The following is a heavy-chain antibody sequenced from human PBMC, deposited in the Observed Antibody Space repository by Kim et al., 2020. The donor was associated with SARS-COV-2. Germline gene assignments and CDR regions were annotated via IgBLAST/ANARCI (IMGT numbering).Heavy chain of an antibody. D-gene: IGHD6-19*01. J-gene: IGHJ4*02. CDR1: GHTLSELS. CDR3: ATDPFRLSGWNVYFDS. Sequence: ASVKVSCKVSGHTLSELSLHWVRQAPGKGLEWMGGSDPEDGKSIYAQEFQGRVTVTEDTSTDTAYMELTSLSSEDTAVYYCATDPFRLSGWNVYFDSWGQGALVTVSS. V-gene: IGHV1-24*01. CDR2: SDPEDGKS.